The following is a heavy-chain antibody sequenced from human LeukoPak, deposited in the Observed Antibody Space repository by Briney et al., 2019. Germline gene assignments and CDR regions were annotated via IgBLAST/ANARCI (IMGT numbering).Heavy chain of an antibody. CDR2: ISAYNGNT. V-gene: IGHV1-18*01. CDR1: GYTFTSYG. CDR3: ARVEPVGRAYGDLDY. D-gene: IGHD4-17*01. Sequence: ASVKVSCKASGYTFTSYGISWVRQAPGQGLEWMGWISAYNGNTNYAQKLQGRVTMTTDTSTSTAYMELRSLRSDDTVVYYCARVEPVGRAYGDLDYWGQGTLVTVSS. J-gene: IGHJ4*02.